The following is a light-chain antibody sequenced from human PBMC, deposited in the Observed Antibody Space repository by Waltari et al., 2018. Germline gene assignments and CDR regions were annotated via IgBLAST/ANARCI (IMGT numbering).Light chain of an antibody. CDR1: QGFSSN. V-gene: IGKV1-9*01. CDR3: QQLYSYPLT. J-gene: IGKJ4*01. CDR2: AAS. Sequence: IQLTQSPSSLSASVGDRVTITCRATQGFSSNLAWFQQRPGKAPKLLIYAASTLQSGVPSRFSGSESGTDSTHTITSQQPEDFATYDCQQLYSYPLTFGGGTKVEIK.